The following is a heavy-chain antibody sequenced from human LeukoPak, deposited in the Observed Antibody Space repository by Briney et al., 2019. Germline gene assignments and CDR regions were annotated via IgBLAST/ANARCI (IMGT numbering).Heavy chain of an antibody. Sequence: SETLSLTCTVSGYSISSGYYWGWIRQPPGKGLEWIGSIYHSGSTYYNPSLKSRVTISVDTSKNQFSLKLSSVTAADTAVFYCARQRWDMLRGVDYYYYMDVWGKGTTVTISS. D-gene: IGHD3-10*01. J-gene: IGHJ6*03. CDR1: GYSISSGYY. V-gene: IGHV4-38-2*02. CDR3: ARQRWDMLRGVDYYYYMDV. CDR2: IYHSGST.